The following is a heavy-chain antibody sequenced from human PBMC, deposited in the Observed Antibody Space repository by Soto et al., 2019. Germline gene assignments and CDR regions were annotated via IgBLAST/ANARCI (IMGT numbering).Heavy chain of an antibody. D-gene: IGHD2-2*01. CDR1: GYTFTGYY. CDR3: ARDIVVLPAATDYYGMYV. CDR2: INPNSGGT. V-gene: IGHV1-2*04. Sequence: ASVKVSCKASGYTFTGYYMHWVRQAPGQGLEWMGWINPNSGGTNYAQKFQGWVTMTRDTSISTAYMELSRLRSDDTTVYYCARDIVVLPAATDYYGMYVWGKGTTVTVSS. J-gene: IGHJ6*04.